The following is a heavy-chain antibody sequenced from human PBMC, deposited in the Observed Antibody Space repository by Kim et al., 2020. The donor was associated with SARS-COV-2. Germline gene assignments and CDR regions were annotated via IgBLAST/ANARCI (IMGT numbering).Heavy chain of an antibody. V-gene: IGHV4-34*01. CDR1: GGSFSGYF. Sequence: SETLSLTCAVNGGSFSGYFWTWIRQSPGKGLEWIGEVNYSGSTNYNPSLKSRITTSVDTVKKQISLKLSSVTPADTAVYYCARAGEVPSMFYFDYWDQGVLVTVSS. CDR3: ARAGEVPSMFYFDY. J-gene: IGHJ4*02. D-gene: IGHD3-10*01. CDR2: VNYSGST.